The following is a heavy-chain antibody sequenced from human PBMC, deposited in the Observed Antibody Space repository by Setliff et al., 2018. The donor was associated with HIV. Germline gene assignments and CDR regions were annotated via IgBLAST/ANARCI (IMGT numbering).Heavy chain of an antibody. CDR1: GLTFSNYG. CDR3: AKAAVVTQMAFDI. CDR2: ISGSGGST. J-gene: IGHJ3*02. V-gene: IGHV3-23*01. Sequence: GGSLRLSCVVSGLTFSNYGFHWVRQAPGKGLEWVSAISGSGGSTYYADSVKGRFTISRDNSKNTLYLQMNSLRAEDTAVYYCAKAAVVTQMAFDIWGQGTMVTVSS. D-gene: IGHD2-21*02.